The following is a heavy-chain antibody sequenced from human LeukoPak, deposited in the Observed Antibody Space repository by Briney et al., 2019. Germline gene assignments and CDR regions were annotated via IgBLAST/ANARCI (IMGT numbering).Heavy chain of an antibody. CDR3: ARDGWVGGYASSRWFDP. CDR1: GFTFSSYS. V-gene: IGHV3-21*01. J-gene: IGHJ5*02. Sequence: GGSLRLSCAASGFTFSSYSMNWVRQAPGKGLEWVSSISSSSSYIYYADPVMGRFTISRDNAKNSLYLQMNSLRAEDTAVYYCARDGWVGGYASSRWFDPWGQGTLVTVSS. CDR2: ISSSSSYI. D-gene: IGHD5-12*01.